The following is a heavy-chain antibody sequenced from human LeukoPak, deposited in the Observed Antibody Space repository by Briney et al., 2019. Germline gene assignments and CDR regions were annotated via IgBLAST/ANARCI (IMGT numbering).Heavy chain of an antibody. D-gene: IGHD3-22*01. CDR2: IYTSGST. CDR1: GGSISSYY. J-gene: IGHJ4*02. V-gene: IGHV4-4*07. CDR3: ARDQYYYDSSGYYLLDY. Sequence: SETLSLTCTVSGGSISSYYWSWIRQPAGKGLEWIGRIYTSGSTNYNPSLKSRVTMSVDTSKNQFSLKLSSVTAADTAVYYCARDQYYYDSSGYYLLDYWGQGTLVTVSS.